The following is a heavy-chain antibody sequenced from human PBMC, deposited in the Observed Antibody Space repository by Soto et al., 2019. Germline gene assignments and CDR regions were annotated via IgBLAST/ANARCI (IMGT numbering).Heavy chain of an antibody. CDR1: GFTFSNYA. CDR2: ISGGGGSS. V-gene: IGHV3-23*01. D-gene: IGHD2-21*02. CDR3: AHNCGVDCHSVFFY. Sequence: EVQLLESGGGMVQPGGSLRLSGAASGFTFSNYAMSWVRQPLGKGLEWVSGISGGGGSSYYPDSVMGWFTISRDNSKTTLYLPMNTLRAEDTAVYYCAHNCGVDCHSVFFYWGQGTLVIVSS. J-gene: IGHJ4*02.